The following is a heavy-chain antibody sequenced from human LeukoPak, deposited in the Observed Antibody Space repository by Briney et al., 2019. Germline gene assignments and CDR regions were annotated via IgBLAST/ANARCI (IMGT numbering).Heavy chain of an antibody. CDR1: GFTFSSYA. CDR3: ARDGLGYQLLRGVHFDY. J-gene: IGHJ4*02. D-gene: IGHD2-2*01. Sequence: GGSLRLSCAASGFTFSSYAMSWVRQAPGKGLEWVSAISGSGGSTYYADSVKGRFTISRDNSKNTLYLQMNSLRAEDTAVYYCARDGLGYQLLRGVHFDYWGQGTLVTVSS. V-gene: IGHV3-23*01. CDR2: ISGSGGST.